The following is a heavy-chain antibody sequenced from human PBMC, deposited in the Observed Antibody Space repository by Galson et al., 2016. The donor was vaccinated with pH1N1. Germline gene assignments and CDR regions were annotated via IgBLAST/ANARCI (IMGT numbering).Heavy chain of an antibody. Sequence: SLRLSCAAAGFSFSTYVMTWVRQAPGRGLEWVSSVSFTGGSTYYADSVKGRFTISRDNSKNTLYLQMNSLRAEDTAIYYCAKDLARGVVGTGAFDYWGQGALVSVSS. CDR3: AKDLARGVVGTGAFDY. J-gene: IGHJ4*02. CDR2: VSFTGGST. D-gene: IGHD3-10*01. V-gene: IGHV3-23*01. CDR1: GFSFSTYV.